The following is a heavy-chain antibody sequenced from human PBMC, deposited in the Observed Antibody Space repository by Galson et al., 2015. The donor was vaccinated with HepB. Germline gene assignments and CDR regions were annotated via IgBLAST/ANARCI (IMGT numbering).Heavy chain of an antibody. CDR1: GFTFSSYA. Sequence: SLRLSCAASGFTFSSYAMHWVRQAPGKGLEWVAVISYDGSNKYYADSVKGRFTISRDNSKNTLYLQMNSLRAEDTAVYYCAREHCSSTSCYYYYMDVWGKGTTVTVSS. CDR2: ISYDGSNK. J-gene: IGHJ6*03. CDR3: AREHCSSTSCYYYYMDV. V-gene: IGHV3-30-3*01. D-gene: IGHD2-2*01.